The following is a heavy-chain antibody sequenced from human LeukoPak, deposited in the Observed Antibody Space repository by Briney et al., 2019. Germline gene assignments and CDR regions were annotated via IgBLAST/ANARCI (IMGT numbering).Heavy chain of an antibody. J-gene: IGHJ4*02. CDR1: GXSITDYY. CDR3: ARGRLLDY. CDR2: IYYSGST. Sequence: SETLSLTCTVSGXSITDYYGSWIRQPPGKGLEWIAYIYYSGSTNYNPSLKSRVTISVDTSKNQFSLKLSSVTAADTAVYYCARGRLLDYWGQGTLVIVSS. V-gene: IGHV4-59*01.